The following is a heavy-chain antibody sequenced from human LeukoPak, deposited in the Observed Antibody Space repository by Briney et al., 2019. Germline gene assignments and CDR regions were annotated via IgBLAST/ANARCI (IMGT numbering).Heavy chain of an antibody. D-gene: IGHD2-21*02. V-gene: IGHV3-33*08. CDR1: GFTFSSYA. CDR2: IWYDGSNK. CDR3: AKMGSIGVVVTATDY. Sequence: AGGSLRLFCAASGFTFSSYAMSWVRQAPGKGLEWVAVIWYDGSNKYYADSVKGRFTISRDNSKNTLYLQMNSLRAEDTAVYYCAKMGSIGVVVTATDYWGQGTLVTVSS. J-gene: IGHJ4*02.